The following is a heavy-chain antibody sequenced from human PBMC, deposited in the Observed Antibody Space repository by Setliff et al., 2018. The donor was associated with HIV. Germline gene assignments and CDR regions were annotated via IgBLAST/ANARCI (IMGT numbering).Heavy chain of an antibody. CDR2: INTHSGNT. D-gene: IGHD5-12*01. V-gene: IGHV1-18*01. CDR3: ARGETWLRFLDY. Sequence: ASVKVSCKASGYTFNNYGISWVRQAPGQGLEWMGWINTHSGNTNYAQNVQGRVTVTMDTSTSTAYMELRSLKSDDTAVYYCARGETWLRFLDYWGQGTLVTVSS. J-gene: IGHJ4*02. CDR1: GYTFNNYG.